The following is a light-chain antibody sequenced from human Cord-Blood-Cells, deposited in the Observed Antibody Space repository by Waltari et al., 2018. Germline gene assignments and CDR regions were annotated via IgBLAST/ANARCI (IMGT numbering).Light chain of an antibody. V-gene: IGKV1-5*01. Sequence: DIQMTQSPSTLYASVGDRVTITCLASQSISSWLARYQQKPGKAPKLLIYDASSLESRVPSRFSGSGSGTEFTLTISSLQPDDFATYYCQQYNSYSPYTFGQGTKLEIK. CDR1: QSISSW. CDR3: QQYNSYSPYT. J-gene: IGKJ2*01. CDR2: DAS.